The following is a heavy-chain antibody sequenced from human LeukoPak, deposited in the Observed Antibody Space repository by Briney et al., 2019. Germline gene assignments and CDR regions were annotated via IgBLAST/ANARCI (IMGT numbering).Heavy chain of an antibody. CDR3: AREWGRIAVAGGPGY. CDR1: GFIFSNYA. D-gene: IGHD6-19*01. J-gene: IGHJ4*02. V-gene: IGHV3-33*01. Sequence: GESLRLSCEASGFIFSNYAMHWVRQAPGKGLQWVALIWYDGQTKFYGDSVKGRFTISRDNSGSTLSLHMSSLRVEDTAVYYCAREWGRIAVAGGPGYWGQGALVTVSS. CDR2: IWYDGQTK.